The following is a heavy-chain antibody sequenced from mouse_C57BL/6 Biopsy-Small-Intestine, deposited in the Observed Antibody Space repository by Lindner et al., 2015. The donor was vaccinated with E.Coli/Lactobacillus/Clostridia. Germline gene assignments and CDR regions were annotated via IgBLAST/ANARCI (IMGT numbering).Heavy chain of an antibody. CDR2: VNSDGSA. V-gene: IGHV1-85*01. D-gene: IGHD4-1*01. J-gene: IGHJ4*01. CDR3: ARDRTGTFSIGDY. CDR1: GFTLTSHH. Sequence: SVKVSCKASGFTLTSHHVHWVRQAPGQGLEWVGIVNSDGSARYAQNLQGRVTTTRETSTSTLYMEVSRLRPEDTAVYYCARDRTGTFSIGDYWGQGTLVTVSS.